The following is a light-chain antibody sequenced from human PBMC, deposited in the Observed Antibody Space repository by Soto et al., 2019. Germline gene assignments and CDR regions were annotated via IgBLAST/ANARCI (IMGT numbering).Light chain of an antibody. CDR3: QQYNSYPWT. Sequence: DIQMTQSPSTLSTSVGDRVTITCRASQSISSWLAWYQQKPGKAPKLLIYDASSLESGVPSRFSGSGSGPEFTLTISSLHPDDFATYYCQQYNSYPWTFGQGTRGELK. CDR1: QSISSW. J-gene: IGKJ1*01. V-gene: IGKV1-5*01. CDR2: DAS.